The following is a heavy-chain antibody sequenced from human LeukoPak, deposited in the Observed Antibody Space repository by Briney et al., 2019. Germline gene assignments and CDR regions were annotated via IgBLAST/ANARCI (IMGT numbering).Heavy chain of an antibody. CDR2: IIPILGIA. Sequence: SVKVSCKASGGTFSSYAISWVRRAPGQGLEWMGRIIPILGIANYAQKFQGRVTITADKSTGTAYMELSSLRSEDTAVYYCARDRGMDVWGQGTTVTVSS. V-gene: IGHV1-69*04. J-gene: IGHJ6*02. CDR1: GGTFSSYA. CDR3: ARDRGMDV.